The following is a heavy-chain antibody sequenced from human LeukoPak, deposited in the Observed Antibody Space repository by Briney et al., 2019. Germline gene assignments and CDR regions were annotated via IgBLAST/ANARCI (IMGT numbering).Heavy chain of an antibody. V-gene: IGHV4-59*11. CDR3: ARLLDNDSSGDPDTFDM. CDR1: EGSMRSHY. D-gene: IGHD3-22*01. CDR2: IYYSGTT. Sequence: RPSETLSLTCSVSEGSMRSHYWSWIRQPPGKGLEWMGFIYYSGTTRYKPSLQSRVTISADTSKNQLSLKLTSVTAADTAVYFCARLLDNDSSGDPDTFDMWGQGTMVTVSS. J-gene: IGHJ3*02.